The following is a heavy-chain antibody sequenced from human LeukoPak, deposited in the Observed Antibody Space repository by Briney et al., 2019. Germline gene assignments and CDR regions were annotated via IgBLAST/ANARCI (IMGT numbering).Heavy chain of an antibody. D-gene: IGHD2-15*01. CDR1: GYAFTSYG. V-gene: IGHV1-18*01. CDR3: ARGVVAAAWGFDAFDI. CDR2: ISAYNGNT. J-gene: IGHJ3*02. Sequence: GASVKVSCKASGYAFTSYGISWVRQAPGQGLEWMGWISAYNGNTNYAQKLQGRVTITSDKSTSTAYMELSSLRSEDTAVYYCARGVVAAAWGFDAFDIWGQGTMVTVSS.